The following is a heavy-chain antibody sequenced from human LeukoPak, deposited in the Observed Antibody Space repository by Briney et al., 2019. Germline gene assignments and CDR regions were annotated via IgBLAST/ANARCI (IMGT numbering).Heavy chain of an antibody. J-gene: IGHJ5*02. CDR1: GFTFSSYW. V-gene: IGHV3-74*01. D-gene: IGHD2-2*01. CDR3: ARDLRYQLLYNWFDP. Sequence: GGSLRLSCAASGFTFSSYWMHWVRQAPGKGLVWVSRINSDGSSTSYADSVKGRFTISRDNAKNTLYLQMNSLRAEDTAVYYCARDLRYQLLYNWFDPWDQGTLVTVSS. CDR2: INSDGSST.